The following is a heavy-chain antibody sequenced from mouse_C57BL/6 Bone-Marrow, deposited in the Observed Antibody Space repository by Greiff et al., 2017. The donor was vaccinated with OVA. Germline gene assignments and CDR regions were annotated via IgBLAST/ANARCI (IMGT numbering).Heavy chain of an antibody. CDR3: ARDGDGGYAMDY. V-gene: IGHV5-4*01. Sequence: DVKLVESGGGLVKPGGSLKLSCAASGFTFSSYAMSWVRQTPEKRLEWVATISDGGSYTYYPDNVKGRFTISRDNAKNNLYLQMSHLKSEDTAMYYCARDGDGGYAMDYWGQGTSVTVSS. CDR2: ISDGGSYT. J-gene: IGHJ4*01. CDR1: GFTFSSYA. D-gene: IGHD3-3*01.